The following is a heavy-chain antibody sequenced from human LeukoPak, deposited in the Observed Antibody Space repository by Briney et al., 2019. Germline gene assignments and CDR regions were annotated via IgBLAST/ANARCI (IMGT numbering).Heavy chain of an antibody. Sequence: GGSLRLSCAASGFIFSGYGMHWVRQAPGKGLEWVAVIWYDGSNKYYADSVKGRFTISRDNSKNTLYLQMNSLRAEDTAVFYCARGNFRRDGYNFDYWGQGTLVTVAS. V-gene: IGHV3-33*01. CDR3: ARGNFRRDGYNFDY. D-gene: IGHD5-24*01. CDR1: GFIFSGYG. CDR2: IWYDGSNK. J-gene: IGHJ4*02.